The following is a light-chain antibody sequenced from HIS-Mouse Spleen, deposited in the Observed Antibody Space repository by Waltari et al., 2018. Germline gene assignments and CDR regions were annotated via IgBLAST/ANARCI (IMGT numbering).Light chain of an antibody. Sequence: DIQMTQSPSTLSASVGDRVTITCRASQSISSWLAWYQQKPGKAPKLLIYKASSLESGVPSRFSGSGSGTEFTLTISNLQPDDFATYYCQQYNSYSTFGQGTKVEIK. CDR1: QSISSW. J-gene: IGKJ1*01. CDR3: QQYNSYST. CDR2: KAS. V-gene: IGKV1-5*03.